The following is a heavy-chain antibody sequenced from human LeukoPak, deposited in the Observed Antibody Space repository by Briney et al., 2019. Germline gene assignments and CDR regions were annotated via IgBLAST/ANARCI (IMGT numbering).Heavy chain of an antibody. V-gene: IGHV4-59*01. J-gene: IGHJ4*02. Sequence: KPSETLSLTCTVSGGSISSYYWSWIRQPPGKGLEWIGYIYYSGSTNYNPSLKSRVTISVDTSKNQFSLKLSSVTAADTAVYYCARVGAYRSGGSCYDYWGQGTLVTVSS. CDR3: ARVGAYRSGGSCYDY. D-gene: IGHD2-15*01. CDR1: GGSISSYY. CDR2: IYYSGST.